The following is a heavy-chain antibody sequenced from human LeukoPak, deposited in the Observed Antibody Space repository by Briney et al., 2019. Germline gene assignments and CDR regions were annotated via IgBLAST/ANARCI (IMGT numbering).Heavy chain of an antibody. Sequence: GGSLRLSCAASGFSFSDSYMSWIRQAPGKGLEWVSYISSSGSIIHYADSVKGRFTISRDNAKNSLFLLMNSLRAEDTAVYYCARGVKYYSYYLDVWGKGTTVTVSS. CDR3: ARGVKYYSYYLDV. CDR1: GFSFSDSY. CDR2: ISSSGSII. J-gene: IGHJ6*03. V-gene: IGHV3-11*01.